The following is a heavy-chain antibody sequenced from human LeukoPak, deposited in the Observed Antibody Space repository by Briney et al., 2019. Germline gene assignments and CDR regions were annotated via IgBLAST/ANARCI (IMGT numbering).Heavy chain of an antibody. CDR3: ARDRHSSSWHYFDY. Sequence: SETLSLTCAVSGGSISSGSYYWSWIRQPAGKGLEWIGRIYTSGSTNYNPSLKSRVTISVDTSKNQFSLKLSSVTAADTAVYYCARDRHSSSWHYFDYWGQGTLVTVSS. J-gene: IGHJ4*02. CDR2: IYTSGST. D-gene: IGHD6-13*01. V-gene: IGHV4-61*02. CDR1: GGSISSGSYY.